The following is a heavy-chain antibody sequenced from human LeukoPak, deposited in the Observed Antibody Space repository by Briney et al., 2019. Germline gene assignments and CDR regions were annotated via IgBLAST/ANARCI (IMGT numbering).Heavy chain of an antibody. Sequence: GGSLRLSCAASGFTFSSYGMHWVRQAPGKGLEWVAVISYDGSNKYYADSVKGRFTISRDNSKNTLYLQMNSLRAEDTAVYYCARGAYCSGGSCYSRFDYWGQGTLVTVSS. CDR3: ARGAYCSGGSCYSRFDY. CDR1: GFTFSSYG. CDR2: ISYDGSNK. V-gene: IGHV3-30*19. J-gene: IGHJ4*02. D-gene: IGHD2-15*01.